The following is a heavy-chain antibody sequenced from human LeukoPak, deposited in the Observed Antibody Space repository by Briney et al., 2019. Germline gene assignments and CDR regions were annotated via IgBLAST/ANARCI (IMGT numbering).Heavy chain of an antibody. CDR3: ARGPPYTVTVTCLDY. Sequence: PGGSLRLSCAASGFTVSSNYMSWVRHAPGKGLVWVSRINSDGSSTSYADSVKGRFTISRDNAKNTLYLQMNSLRAEDTAVYYCARGPPYTVTVTCLDYWGQGTLVTVSS. D-gene: IGHD4-17*01. CDR1: GFTVSSNY. CDR2: INSDGSST. V-gene: IGHV3-74*01. J-gene: IGHJ4*02.